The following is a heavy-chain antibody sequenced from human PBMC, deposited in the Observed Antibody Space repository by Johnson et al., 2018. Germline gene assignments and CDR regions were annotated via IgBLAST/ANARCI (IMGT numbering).Heavy chain of an antibody. V-gene: IGHV3-33*01. CDR2: IWYDGSKK. D-gene: IGHD5-12*01. CDR3: VCGYSGYDVRYGMDV. Sequence: QVQLVESGGSVVQPGRSLRLSCAVSGLKFTNYGMHWFRQAPGKGLEWVAVIWYDGSKKYYGDSVKGRFTISRDKSKNMVNLERNSLKVEDTAVYYCVCGYSGYDVRYGMDVWGQGTTVIVSS. J-gene: IGHJ6*02. CDR1: GLKFTNYG.